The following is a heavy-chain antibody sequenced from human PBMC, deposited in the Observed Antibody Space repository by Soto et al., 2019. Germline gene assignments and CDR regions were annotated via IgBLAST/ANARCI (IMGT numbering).Heavy chain of an antibody. CDR2: IRGDGGQT. Sequence: GGSLRLSCTASGFTFTSYGMGWVRQAPGKGLQWVSTIRGDGGQTHYTDSVKGRFSISRDNSKNTVYLQMDSLRAEDTAMYFCARDVGIDSDDFFVYWGQGTQVTVSS. CDR3: ARDVGIDSDDFFVY. CDR1: GFTFTSYG. V-gene: IGHV3-23*01. D-gene: IGHD3-9*01. J-gene: IGHJ4*02.